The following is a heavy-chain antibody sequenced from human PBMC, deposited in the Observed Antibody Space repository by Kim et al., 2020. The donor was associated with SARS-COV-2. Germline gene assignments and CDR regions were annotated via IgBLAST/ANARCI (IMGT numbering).Heavy chain of an antibody. J-gene: IGHJ4*02. CDR1: GGSISSYY. D-gene: IGHD3-22*01. CDR3: ARVGAPYYYVSSGYRTDNYFDY. V-gene: IGHV4-59*01. Sequence: SETLSLTCTVSGGSISSYYWSWIRQPPGKGLEWIGYIYYSGSTNYNPSLKSRVTISVDTSKNQFSLKLSSVTAADTAVYYCARVGAPYYYVSSGYRTDNYFDYWGQGTLVTVSS. CDR2: IYYSGST.